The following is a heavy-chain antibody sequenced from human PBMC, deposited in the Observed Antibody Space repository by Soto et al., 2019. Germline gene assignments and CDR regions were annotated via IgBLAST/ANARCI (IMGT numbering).Heavy chain of an antibody. CDR1: GFTFSSYA. J-gene: IGHJ4*02. Sequence: GGSLRLSCAASGFTFSSYAMSWVRQAPGKGLEWVSAISGSGGSTYYADSVKGRFTISRDNSKNTLYLQMNSLRAEDTAVYYCAKDGITMVRGVIITARFDYWGQGTLVTVSS. D-gene: IGHD3-10*01. CDR2: ISGSGGST. V-gene: IGHV3-23*01. CDR3: AKDGITMVRGVIITARFDY.